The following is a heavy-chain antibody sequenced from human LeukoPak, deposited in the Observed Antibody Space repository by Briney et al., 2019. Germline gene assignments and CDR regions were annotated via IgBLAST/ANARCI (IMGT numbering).Heavy chain of an antibody. Sequence: SETLSLTCTVSGGSISSGSYYWSWIRQPAGKGLEWIGCIYTSGSTNYNPSLKSRVTISVDTSKNQFSLKLSSVTAADTAVYYCARVTGYMIEDYFDYWGQGTLVTVSS. V-gene: IGHV4-61*02. D-gene: IGHD3-22*01. CDR3: ARVTGYMIEDYFDY. CDR1: GGSISSGSYY. CDR2: IYTSGST. J-gene: IGHJ4*02.